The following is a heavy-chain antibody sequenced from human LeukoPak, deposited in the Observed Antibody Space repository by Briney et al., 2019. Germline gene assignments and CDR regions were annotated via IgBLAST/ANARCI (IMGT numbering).Heavy chain of an antibody. Sequence: GESLQISCEGSGYSFTSYWIGWVRQMPGKGLEWMGIIYPGDSDTRYSPSFQGQVTISADKSISTAYLQWSSLKASDTAMYYCASAVRYYDILTGPFDYWGQGTLVTVSS. D-gene: IGHD3-9*01. CDR3: ASAVRYYDILTGPFDY. J-gene: IGHJ4*02. CDR1: GYSFTSYW. V-gene: IGHV5-51*01. CDR2: IYPGDSDT.